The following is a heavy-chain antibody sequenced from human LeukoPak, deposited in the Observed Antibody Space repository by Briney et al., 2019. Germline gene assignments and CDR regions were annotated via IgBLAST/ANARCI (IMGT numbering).Heavy chain of an antibody. J-gene: IGHJ4*02. V-gene: IGHV4-61*02. Sequence: SETLSLTCTVSGDSISSGDYYWCWIRQPAGKGLEWIGRISSSGSTNYNPSLKGRVTISVDTSKNQFSLKLSSVTAADTAVYFCAREEALGSGSFDYWGQGTLVTVSS. D-gene: IGHD1-26*01. CDR1: GDSISSGDYY. CDR2: ISSSGST. CDR3: AREEALGSGSFDY.